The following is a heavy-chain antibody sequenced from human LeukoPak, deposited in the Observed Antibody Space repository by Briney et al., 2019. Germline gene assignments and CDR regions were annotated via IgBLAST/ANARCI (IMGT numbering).Heavy chain of an antibody. CDR1: GLTFNYAW. Sequence: GGSLRLSCEASGLTFNYAWINWVRQAPGTGLEWVGRIRSKTDGGTTDYGAAVKGRFTISRDDSKNTVYLQMDSLRTEDTAVYYCTCYSSGWSWGQGALVTVS. V-gene: IGHV3-15*01. J-gene: IGHJ4*02. CDR3: TCYSSGWS. CDR2: IRSKTDGGTT. D-gene: IGHD6-19*01.